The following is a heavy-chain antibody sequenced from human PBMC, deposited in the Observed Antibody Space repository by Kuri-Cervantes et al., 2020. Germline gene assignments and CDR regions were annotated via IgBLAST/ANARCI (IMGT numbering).Heavy chain of an antibody. CDR3: ARWDSSSSGDYFDL. Sequence: KVSCKGSGYTFTNYWIGWVRQMPGKGLEWMGIIYPDDSDTTYSPSFEGQVTFSADKSISTAYLQWSSLKASDTAMYYCARWDSSSSGDYFDLWGRGTLVTDSS. CDR2: IYPDDSDT. CDR1: GYTFTNYW. V-gene: IGHV5-51*01. J-gene: IGHJ4*02. D-gene: IGHD6-6*01.